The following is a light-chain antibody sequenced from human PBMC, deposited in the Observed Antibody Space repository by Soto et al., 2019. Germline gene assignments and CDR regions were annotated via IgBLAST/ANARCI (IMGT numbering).Light chain of an antibody. CDR3: SSYTSRGTWV. Sequence: QSVLTQPASVSGSPGQSITISCIGTSSDVGGYNYVSWYQQHPGKVPKLMIYEVSNRPSGVSNRFSGSKSGNTASLTISGLRAEDEADYYCSSYTSRGTWVFAGGTKLTVL. V-gene: IGLV2-14*01. CDR1: SSDVGGYNY. CDR2: EVS. J-gene: IGLJ3*02.